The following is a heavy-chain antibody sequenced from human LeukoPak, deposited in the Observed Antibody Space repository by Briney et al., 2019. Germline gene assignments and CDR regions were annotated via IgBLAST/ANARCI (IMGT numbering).Heavy chain of an antibody. J-gene: IGHJ6*03. CDR1: GFTVSSNY. CDR3: ARRYYDILTGWLRYYYYMDV. Sequence: PGGSLRLSCAASGFTVSSNYMSWVRQAPGKGLEWVSYISSSGSTIYYADSVKGRFTISRDNAKNSLYLQMNSLRAEDTAVYYCARRYYDILTGWLRYYYYMDVWGKGTTVTISS. V-gene: IGHV3-11*01. D-gene: IGHD3-9*01. CDR2: ISSSGSTI.